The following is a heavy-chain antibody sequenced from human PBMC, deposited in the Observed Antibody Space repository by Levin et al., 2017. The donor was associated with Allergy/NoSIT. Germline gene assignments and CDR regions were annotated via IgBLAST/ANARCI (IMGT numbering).Heavy chain of an antibody. CDR2: IYSSGNT. CDR1: GGSISSYY. J-gene: IGHJ4*02. V-gene: IGHV4-59*01. CDR3: ARGPTRYYFDY. Sequence: GSLRLSCTVSGGSISSYYWSWIRQPPGEGLEWLGYIYSSGNTNYNPSLKSRVTISVDTSKSQFSLNLTSVTAADTAVYFCARGPTRYYFDYWGQGTLVTVSS.